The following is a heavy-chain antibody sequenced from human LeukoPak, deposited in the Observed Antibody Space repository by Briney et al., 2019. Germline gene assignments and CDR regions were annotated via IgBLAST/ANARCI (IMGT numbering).Heavy chain of an antibody. D-gene: IGHD5-18*01. V-gene: IGHV3-30*02. CDR3: ARGYPYFAY. Sequence: GGSLRLSCAASGFTFRNYGMHWVRQAPGKGLEWVTFIRYDGADEYYADSVKGRFTISRDDSKNTVFLQMSTLRVEDTAVHYCARGYPYFAYWGQGTLVTVSS. CDR1: GFTFRNYG. J-gene: IGHJ4*02. CDR2: IRYDGADE.